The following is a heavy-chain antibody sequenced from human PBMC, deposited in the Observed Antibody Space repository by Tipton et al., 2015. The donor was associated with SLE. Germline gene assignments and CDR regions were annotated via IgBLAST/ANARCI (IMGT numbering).Heavy chain of an antibody. D-gene: IGHD1-26*01. CDR3: AREGGSYTAFDY. CDR2: VYYSGST. CDR1: GGSINRSY. Sequence: LRLSCTVSGGSINRSYWSWIRQPPGKGLEWIGYVYYSGSTNYNPSLKSRVTISMDPSKNQFSLKLNSVTAADTAVYYCAREGGSYTAFDYWGQGTLVTVSS. V-gene: IGHV4-59*12. J-gene: IGHJ4*02.